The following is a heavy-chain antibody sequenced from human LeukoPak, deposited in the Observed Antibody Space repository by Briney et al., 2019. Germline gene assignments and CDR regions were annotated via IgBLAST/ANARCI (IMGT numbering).Heavy chain of an antibody. D-gene: IGHD2-8*01. V-gene: IGHV4-61*01. CDR1: GGSVSHDSHY. J-gene: IGHJ5*02. CDR2: IYYIGST. CDR3: AKTGYCTKGVCYGAWFDP. Sequence: PSETLSLTCTVSGGSVSHDSHYWSWLRQPPGKGLEWIGYIYYIGSTKYNPSLKSRVTMSIDTSKNQFALKLSSVTAADTAVYYCAKTGYCTKGVCYGAWFDPWGQGTLATVSS.